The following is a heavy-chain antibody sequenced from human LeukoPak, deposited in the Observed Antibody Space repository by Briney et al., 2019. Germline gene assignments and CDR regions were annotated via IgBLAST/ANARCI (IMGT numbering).Heavy chain of an antibody. CDR3: ARSVDTSMVGDY. J-gene: IGHJ4*02. CDR1: GGSISSYY. Sequence: SSETLSLTCTVSGGSISSYYWSWIRQPPGKGLEWIGYIYYSGSTNYNPSLKSRVTISVDTSKNQFSLKLSSVTAADTAVYYCARSVDTSMVGDYWGQGTLVTVSS. D-gene: IGHD5-18*01. CDR2: IYYSGST. V-gene: IGHV4-59*01.